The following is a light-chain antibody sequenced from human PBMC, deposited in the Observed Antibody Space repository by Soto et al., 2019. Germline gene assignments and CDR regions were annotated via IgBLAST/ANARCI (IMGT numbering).Light chain of an antibody. CDR1: SSNVGSNT. CDR3: ESWDDSLNGANWV. CDR2: SNN. Sequence: QSVLTQPPSASGTPGQRVTISCSGSSSNVGSNTVNWYQQLPGTAPKLLIYSNNQRPSGVPDRFSGSKSGTSASLAISGRQPEDEADYYCESWDDSLNGANWVFGGGTKLTVL. J-gene: IGLJ3*02. V-gene: IGLV1-44*01.